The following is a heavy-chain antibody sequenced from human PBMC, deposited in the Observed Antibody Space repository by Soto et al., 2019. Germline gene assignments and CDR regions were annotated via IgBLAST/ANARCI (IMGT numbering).Heavy chain of an antibody. CDR1: GGSISSSSYY. CDR3: ARTGYCSGGSCLLSH. V-gene: IGHV4-39*01. CDR2: IYYSGRT. Sequence: QLQLQESGPGLVKPSETLSLTCTVSGGSISSSSYYWGWIRQPPGKGLEWIGSIYYSGRTYYNPSLKSRVTISVDTSKTQFPLKLSSVTAADTAVYYCARTGYCSGGSCLLSHWGQGTLVTVSS. D-gene: IGHD2-15*01. J-gene: IGHJ4*02.